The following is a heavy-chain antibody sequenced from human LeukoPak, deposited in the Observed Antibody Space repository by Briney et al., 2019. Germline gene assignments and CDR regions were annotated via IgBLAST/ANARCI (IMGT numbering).Heavy chain of an antibody. V-gene: IGHV5-51*01. CDR3: ARRHTAVGRGTYWFDP. CDR2: IYPGDSDT. Sequence: GESLKISCKGSGYSFTSYWIGWVRQMPGKGLEWMGIIYPGDSDTRYSPSFQGQVTISADKSISTAYLQWSSLKASDTAMYYCARRHTAVGRGTYWFDPWGQGTLVTVSS. D-gene: IGHD5-18*01. CDR1: GYSFTSYW. J-gene: IGHJ5*02.